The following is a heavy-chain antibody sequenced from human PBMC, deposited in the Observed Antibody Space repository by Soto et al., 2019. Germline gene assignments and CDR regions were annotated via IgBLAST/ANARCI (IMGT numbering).Heavy chain of an antibody. CDR3: AREFIVATTRWFDY. Sequence: SETLSLTCTVSGGSISSYYRSWIRQPAGKGLEWIGRIYTSGSTNYXXXLKSRVTMSVDTSKNQFSLKLSSVTAADTAVYYCAREFIVATTRWFDYWGQGTLVTVSS. J-gene: IGHJ4*02. D-gene: IGHD5-12*01. V-gene: IGHV4-4*07. CDR2: IYTSGST. CDR1: GGSISSYY.